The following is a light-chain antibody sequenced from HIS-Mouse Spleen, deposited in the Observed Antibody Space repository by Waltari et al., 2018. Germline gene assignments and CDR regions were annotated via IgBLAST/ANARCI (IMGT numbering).Light chain of an antibody. Sequence: QSALTQPASVSGSPGQSITISSTGTSSDVGSYNLVPWYQQHPGKAPKLMIYDVSNRPSGVSNRFSGSKSGNTASLTISGLQAEDEADYYCSSYTSSSFNVVFGGGTKLTVL. J-gene: IGLJ2*01. V-gene: IGLV2-14*02. CDR2: DVS. CDR3: SSYTSSSFNVV. CDR1: SSDVGSYNL.